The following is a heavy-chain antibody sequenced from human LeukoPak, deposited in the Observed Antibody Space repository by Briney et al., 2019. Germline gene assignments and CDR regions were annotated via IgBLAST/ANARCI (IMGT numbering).Heavy chain of an antibody. CDR2: IYYSGST. CDR3: ARVGDRKYYSDSSGYYYWFDP. J-gene: IGHJ5*02. D-gene: IGHD3-22*01. CDR1: GGSISSYY. V-gene: IGHV4-59*01. Sequence: SGTLSLTCTVSGGSISSYYWSWIRQPPGKGLEWIGYIYYSGSTNYNPSLKSRVTISVDTSKNQFSLKLSSVTAADTAVYYCARVGDRKYYSDSSGYYYWFDPWGQGTLVTVSS.